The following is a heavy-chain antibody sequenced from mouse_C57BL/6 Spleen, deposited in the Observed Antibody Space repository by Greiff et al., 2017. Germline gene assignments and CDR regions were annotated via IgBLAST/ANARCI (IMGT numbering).Heavy chain of an antibody. V-gene: IGHV1-69*01. D-gene: IGHD1-1*01. CDR2: IDPSDSYT. CDR3: ARILRDIYGSGNFDY. J-gene: IGHJ2*01. CDR1: GYTFTSYW. Sequence: QVQLQQPGAELVMPGASVKLSCKASGYTFTSYWMHWVKQRPGQGLEWIGEIDPSDSYTNYNQKFKGKSTLTVDKSSSTAYMQLSSLTSEDSAVYYCARILRDIYGSGNFDYWGQGTTLTVSS.